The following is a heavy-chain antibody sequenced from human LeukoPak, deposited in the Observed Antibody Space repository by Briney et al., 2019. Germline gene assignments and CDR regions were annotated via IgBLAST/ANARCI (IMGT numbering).Heavy chain of an antibody. CDR2: IYYSGTT. Sequence: PSETLSLTCTVSGGSFSSYYWSWIRQPPGKGLEWIGYIYYSGTTNYNPSLKSRLTISVDTSKNQFSLKLSSVTAADTAICYCARASIFGVVRAIDYWGQGTLVTVSS. J-gene: IGHJ4*02. CDR3: ARASIFGVVRAIDY. D-gene: IGHD3-3*01. V-gene: IGHV4-59*01. CDR1: GGSFSSYY.